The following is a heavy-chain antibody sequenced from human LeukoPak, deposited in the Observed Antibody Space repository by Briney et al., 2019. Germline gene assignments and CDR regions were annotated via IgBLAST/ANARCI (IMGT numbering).Heavy chain of an antibody. CDR2: ISSRSSTI. J-gene: IGHJ4*02. Sequence: GGSLRLSCAASGFTFSSYSMSWVRQAPGKGLEWVSYISSRSSTISYADSVKGRFTISRDNAKNSLYLQMNSLRAEDTAVYYCARALGYCSSASCYYFDNWGQGTLVTVSS. D-gene: IGHD2-2*01. V-gene: IGHV3-48*01. CDR1: GFTFSSYS. CDR3: ARALGYCSSASCYYFDN.